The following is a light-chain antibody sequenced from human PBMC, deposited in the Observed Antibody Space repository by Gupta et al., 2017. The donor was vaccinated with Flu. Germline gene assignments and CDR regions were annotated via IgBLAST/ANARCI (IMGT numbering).Light chain of an antibody. J-gene: IGKJ1*01. CDR1: QSVSNN. Sequence: TLSVSPGERVTLSCRASQSVSNNLAWYQQKPGQAPRVLIYGAFTRATGIPARVSGSGSGAEYTLTISSLQSEDFAVYYCQQYNNWPITFGQGTKVEIK. V-gene: IGKV3-15*01. CDR2: GAF. CDR3: QQYNNWPIT.